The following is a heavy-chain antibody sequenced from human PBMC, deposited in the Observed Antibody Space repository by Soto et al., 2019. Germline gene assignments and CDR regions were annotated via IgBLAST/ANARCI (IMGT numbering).Heavy chain of an antibody. CDR3: ARGDPYYGMDV. J-gene: IGHJ6*02. V-gene: IGHV3-30*09. Sequence: QVQLVESGGDVVQPGGSLRLSYAASGFTFSNYIFYWVRQAPGKGPEWVAAISYDGSNKQYADSVKGRFAISRDNPGNSLDLQMNSLGGDDTGLYYCARGDPYYGMDVWGQGTTVTVSS. CDR1: GFTFSNYI. CDR2: ISYDGSNK.